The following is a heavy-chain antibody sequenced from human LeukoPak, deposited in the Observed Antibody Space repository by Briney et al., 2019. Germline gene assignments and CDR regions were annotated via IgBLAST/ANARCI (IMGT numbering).Heavy chain of an antibody. CDR1: GLTFSSHS. CDR3: ARPGIAVAGEFFDY. J-gene: IGHJ4*02. Sequence: GGSLSLSCAAPGLTFSSHSMNWVRQAPGKGMEWVSFIRSSSSYIYYADSVKGRFTISRDNAKNSLYLQMNSLRGEDTAVYYCARPGIAVAGEFFDYWGQGTLVTVPS. V-gene: IGHV3-21*01. CDR2: IRSSSSYI. D-gene: IGHD6-19*01.